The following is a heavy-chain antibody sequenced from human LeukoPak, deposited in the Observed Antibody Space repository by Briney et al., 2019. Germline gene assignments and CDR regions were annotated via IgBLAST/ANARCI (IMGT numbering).Heavy chain of an antibody. J-gene: IGHJ4*02. D-gene: IGHD3-3*01. CDR1: GFRFSSYA. CDR3: ATVLRGHAAFDS. Sequence: PGGSLRLSCAASGFRFSSYAMSWVRQAPGKGLEWVSAISGSGVSTYYADSVKGRFTVSRDNSKNTLYLQMSSLRAEDTAVYYCATVLRGHAAFDSWGQGTLVTVSS. V-gene: IGHV3-23*01. CDR2: ISGSGVST.